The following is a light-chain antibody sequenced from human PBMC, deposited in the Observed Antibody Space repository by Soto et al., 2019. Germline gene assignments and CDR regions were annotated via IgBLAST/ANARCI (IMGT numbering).Light chain of an antibody. V-gene: IGKV4-1*01. J-gene: IGKJ1*01. CDR3: QQYYRTPWT. CDR1: QSVLYSSNNKNY. CDR2: WAS. Sequence: DIVMTQSQDSLAVSLGERATINCKSSQSVLYSSNNKNYLAWYQQKPGQPPKLLIYWASTRESGVPDRFSGSGSGTDFTLTISSLQAADVAVYYCQQYYRTPWTFGQGTKVEIK.